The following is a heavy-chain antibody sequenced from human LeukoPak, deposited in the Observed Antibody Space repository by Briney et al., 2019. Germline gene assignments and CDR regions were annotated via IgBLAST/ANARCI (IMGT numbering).Heavy chain of an antibody. CDR1: GGSFSGYY. Sequence: SETLSLTCAVYGGSFSGYYWSWIRQPAGKGLEWIGRIYTSGSTNYNPSLKSRVTMSVDTSKNQFSLKLSSVTAADTAVYYCARDGDYGDPYFDYWGQGTLVTVSS. CDR2: IYTSGST. D-gene: IGHD4-17*01. V-gene: IGHV4-4*07. J-gene: IGHJ4*02. CDR3: ARDGDYGDPYFDY.